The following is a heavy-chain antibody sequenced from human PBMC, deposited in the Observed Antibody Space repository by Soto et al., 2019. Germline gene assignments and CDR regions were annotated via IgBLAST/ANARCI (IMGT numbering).Heavy chain of an antibody. J-gene: IGHJ4*02. D-gene: IGHD6-19*01. CDR3: ATSSGGRAVAGISAY. V-gene: IGHV3-30-3*01. CDR2: ISYDGSNK. Sequence: QVQLVESGGGVVQPGRSLRLSCAASGFTFSSYAMHWVRQAPGKGLEWVAVISYDGSNKYYADSVKGRFTISRDNSKNPWYLQMNGLRVEDTAVYYCATSSGGRAVAGISAYGGQGPLVTVSS. CDR1: GFTFSSYA.